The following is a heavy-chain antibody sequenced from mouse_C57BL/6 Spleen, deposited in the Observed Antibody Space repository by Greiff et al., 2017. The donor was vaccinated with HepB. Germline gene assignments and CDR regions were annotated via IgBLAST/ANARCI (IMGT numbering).Heavy chain of an antibody. CDR3: ARKGDGYYVGAMDY. D-gene: IGHD2-3*01. Sequence: QVQLQQPGAELVKPGASVKMSCKASGYTLTSYWITWVKQRPGQGLEWIGDIYPGSGSTNYNEKFKSKATLTVDTSSSTAYMQLSSLTSEDSAVYYCARKGDGYYVGAMDYWGQGTSVTVSS. V-gene: IGHV1-55*01. J-gene: IGHJ4*01. CDR1: GYTLTSYW. CDR2: IYPGSGST.